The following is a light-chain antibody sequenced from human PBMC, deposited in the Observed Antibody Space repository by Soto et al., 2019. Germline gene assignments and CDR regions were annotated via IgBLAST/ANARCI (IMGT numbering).Light chain of an antibody. V-gene: IGLV2-14*01. CDR2: EVS. Sequence: QSALTQPASVSGSPGQSITISCTGTSSDVGAYNYVSWYQQHPGKAPKLMIYEVSNRPSGVSNRFSGSKSGNTASLTISGLQTEDEADYHCGSYTSSSTWVFGGGTKLPVL. J-gene: IGLJ3*02. CDR1: SSDVGAYNY. CDR3: GSYTSSSTWV.